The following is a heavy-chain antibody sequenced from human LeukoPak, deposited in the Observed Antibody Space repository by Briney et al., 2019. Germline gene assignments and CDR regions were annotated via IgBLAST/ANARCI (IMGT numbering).Heavy chain of an antibody. CDR2: IYYGGST. CDR3: ASNRGYTYGFDA. J-gene: IGHJ4*02. V-gene: IGHV4-39*02. Sequence: PSETLALTCTVSGGSISSSTYYWGWIRQPPGKGLEWIGSIYYGGSTYYNPSLKSRVAISVDPSKNYFALNLRSVTAADAGVYYCASNRGYTYGFDAWGQGALVTVSS. CDR1: GGSISSSTYY. D-gene: IGHD5-18*01.